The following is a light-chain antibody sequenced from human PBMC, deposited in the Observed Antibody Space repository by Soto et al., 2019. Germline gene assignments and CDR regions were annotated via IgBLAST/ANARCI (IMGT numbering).Light chain of an antibody. V-gene: IGKV1D-13*01. Sequence: AIQLTQSPSSLSASVGDRVTIACRASQGISSALAWYQQKPGKAPKLLIYDASSLESGVPSRFSGSGSGTDFTLTISSLQPEDFATYYCQQFNNYLTFGGGTKVHIK. CDR1: QGISSA. J-gene: IGKJ4*01. CDR2: DAS. CDR3: QQFNNYLT.